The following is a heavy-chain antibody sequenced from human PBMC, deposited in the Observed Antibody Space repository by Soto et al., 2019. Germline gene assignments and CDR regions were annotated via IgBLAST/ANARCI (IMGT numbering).Heavy chain of an antibody. V-gene: IGHV3-30*18. CDR2: ISYDGSNK. D-gene: IGHD2-8*01. CDR3: AKESTDIVLMVYAGEFDY. CDR1: GFTFSSYG. Sequence: QVQLVESGGGVVQPGRSLRLSCAASGFTFSSYGMHWVRQAPGKGLEWVAVISYDGSNKYYADSVKGRFTISRDNSKNTLYLQMNSLRAEDTAVYYCAKESTDIVLMVYAGEFDYWGQGTLVTVSS. J-gene: IGHJ4*02.